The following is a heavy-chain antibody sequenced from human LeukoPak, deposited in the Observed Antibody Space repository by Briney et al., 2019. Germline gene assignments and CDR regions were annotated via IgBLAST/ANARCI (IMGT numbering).Heavy chain of an antibody. CDR1: GFTSSSYA. CDR3: ARGRGYSGYDLDY. J-gene: IGHJ4*02. CDR2: ISYDGSNK. Sequence: GGSLRLSCAASGFTSSSYAMHWVRQAPGKGLEWVAVISYDGSNKYYADSVKGRFTISRDNSKNTLYLQMNSLRAEDTAVYYCARGRGYSGYDLDYWGQGTLVTVSS. V-gene: IGHV3-30*04. D-gene: IGHD5-12*01.